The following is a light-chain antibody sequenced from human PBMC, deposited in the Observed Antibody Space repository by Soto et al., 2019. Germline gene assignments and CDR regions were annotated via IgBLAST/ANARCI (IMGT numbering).Light chain of an antibody. V-gene: IGLV2-23*01. CDR1: SSDVGAYNS. J-gene: IGLJ1*01. Sequence: QSAGARPASVSGSPGQSITISCTGTSSDVGAYNSVSWYQQHPHRAPQVIIYKGTQRPSGVSNRFSGSTSGNAASLTISALQADDEADYFCCSSAPESTYVFGTGTKVTVL. CDR3: CSSAPESTYV. CDR2: KGT.